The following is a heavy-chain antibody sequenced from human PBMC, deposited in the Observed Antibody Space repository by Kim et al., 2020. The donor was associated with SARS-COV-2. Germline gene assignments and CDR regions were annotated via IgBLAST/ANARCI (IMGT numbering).Heavy chain of an antibody. V-gene: IGHV3-23*01. Sequence: DSVKGPFTLSRDNSKNTLFLHMGSLRAEDTAVYYCAKETIEFGESDWFDPWGQGTLVTVSS. D-gene: IGHD3-10*01. J-gene: IGHJ5*02. CDR3: AKETIEFGESDWFDP.